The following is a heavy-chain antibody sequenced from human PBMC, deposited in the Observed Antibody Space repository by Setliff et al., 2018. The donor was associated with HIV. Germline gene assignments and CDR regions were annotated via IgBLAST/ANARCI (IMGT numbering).Heavy chain of an antibody. CDR1: GFTFGDYA. CDR3: TKEASRFGESFRECDAFDI. CDR2: ITWNSGTI. D-gene: IGHD3-10*01. V-gene: IGHV3-9*01. Sequence: GGSLRLSCAASGFTFGDYAMHWVRQAPGKGLEWVSGITWNSGTIDYADSVKGRFTISRDNAKNSLYLQMNSLRLEDTALYYCTKEASRFGESFRECDAFDIWGQGTVVTVSS. J-gene: IGHJ3*02.